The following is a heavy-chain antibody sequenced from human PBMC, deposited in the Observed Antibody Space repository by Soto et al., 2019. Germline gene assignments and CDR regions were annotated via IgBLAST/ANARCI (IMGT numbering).Heavy chain of an antibody. Sequence: GVASETLSLTCTVSGGSISSYYWSWIRQPPGKGLEWIGYIYYSGSTNYNPSLKSRVTISVDTSKNQFSLKLSSVTAADTAVYYCARGTTYYDSSGYYQTRYYYFDYWGQGTLVTVSS. CDR1: GGSISSYY. CDR2: IYYSGST. J-gene: IGHJ4*02. CDR3: ARGTTYYDSSGYYQTRYYYFDY. V-gene: IGHV4-59*12. D-gene: IGHD3-22*01.